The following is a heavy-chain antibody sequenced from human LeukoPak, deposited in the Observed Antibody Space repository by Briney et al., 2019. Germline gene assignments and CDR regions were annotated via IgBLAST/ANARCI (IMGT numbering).Heavy chain of an antibody. CDR2: ISAYNGNT. Sequence: ASVKVSCKASGYTFTSYGISWVRQAPGQGLEWMGWISAYNGNTNYAQKLQGRVTMTTDTSTSTAYMELRSLRSEDTAVYYCARGAEMATIDYFDYWGQGTLVTVSS. CDR1: GYTFTSYG. CDR3: ARGAEMATIDYFDY. J-gene: IGHJ4*02. D-gene: IGHD5-24*01. V-gene: IGHV1-18*01.